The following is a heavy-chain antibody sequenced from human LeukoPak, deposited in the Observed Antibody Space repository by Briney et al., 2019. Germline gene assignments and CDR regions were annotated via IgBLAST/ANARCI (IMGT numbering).Heavy chain of an antibody. J-gene: IGHJ3*02. D-gene: IGHD6-13*01. CDR1: GFTFSSYA. V-gene: IGHV3-30-3*01. Sequence: GGSLRLSCAASGFTFSSYAMHWVRQAPGKGLEWVAVISYDGSNKYYADSVKGRFTISRDNSKNTLYLQMNSLRAEDTAVYYCPSSSWYKDAFDMWGQGTMVTVSS. CDR2: ISYDGSNK. CDR3: PSSSWYKDAFDM.